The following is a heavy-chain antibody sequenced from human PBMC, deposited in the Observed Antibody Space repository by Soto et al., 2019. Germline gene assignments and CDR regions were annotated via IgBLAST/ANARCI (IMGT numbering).Heavy chain of an antibody. CDR2: IKKDGGEK. D-gene: IGHD6-13*01. Sequence: GGSLRLSCVASGFTFSNYWMNWVRQAPGKGLEWVANIKKDGGEKYYVDSVKGRFTISRDNAKNSLYLQMDSLRAEDRAVYYCARRGAGSSWSLFDYWGQGTLVTVSS. CDR3: ARRGAGSSWSLFDY. V-gene: IGHV3-7*01. J-gene: IGHJ4*02. CDR1: GFTFSNYW.